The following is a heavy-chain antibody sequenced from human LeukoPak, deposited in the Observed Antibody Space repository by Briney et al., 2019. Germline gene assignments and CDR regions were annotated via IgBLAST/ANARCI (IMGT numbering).Heavy chain of an antibody. CDR2: IIPIFGTA. J-gene: IGHJ5*02. CDR1: GGTFSSYA. CDR3: ARDITVATISNRFDP. Sequence: ASVKVSCKASGGTFSSYAISWVRQAPGQGLEWMGGIIPIFGTANYAQKFQGRVTITADESTSTAYMELSSLRSEDTAVYYCARDITVATISNRFDPWGQGTLVTVSS. V-gene: IGHV1-69*01. D-gene: IGHD5-12*01.